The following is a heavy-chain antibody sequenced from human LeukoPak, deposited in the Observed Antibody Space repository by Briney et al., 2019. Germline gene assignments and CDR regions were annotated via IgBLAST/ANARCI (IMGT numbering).Heavy chain of an antibody. D-gene: IGHD2-2*01. J-gene: IGHJ6*02. V-gene: IGHV1-2*06. CDR3: ASHIVVVPAAIYYYGMDV. CDR2: INPNSGGT. CDR1: GYTFTGYY. Sequence: ASVKVSCKASGYTFTGYYMHWVRQAPGQGLEWMGRINPNSGGTNYGQKFQGRVTMTRDTSISTAYMELSRLRSDDTAVYYCASHIVVVPAAIYYYGMDVWGQGTTVTVSS.